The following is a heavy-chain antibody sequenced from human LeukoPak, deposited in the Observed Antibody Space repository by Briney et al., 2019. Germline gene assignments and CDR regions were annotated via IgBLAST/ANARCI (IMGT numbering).Heavy chain of an antibody. Sequence: GGSLRLSCAASGFTFSSYWMSWVRQAPGKGLEWVSAISGSGGSTYYADSVKGRFTISRDNSKNTLYLQMNSLRAEDTAVYYCAKDAGAVAGGVGRFDYWGQGTLVTVSS. D-gene: IGHD6-19*01. CDR3: AKDAGAVAGGVGRFDY. CDR1: GFTFSSYW. V-gene: IGHV3-23*01. J-gene: IGHJ4*02. CDR2: ISGSGGST.